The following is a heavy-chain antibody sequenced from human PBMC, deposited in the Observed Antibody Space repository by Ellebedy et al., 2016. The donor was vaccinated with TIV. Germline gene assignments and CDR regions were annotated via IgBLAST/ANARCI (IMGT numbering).Heavy chain of an antibody. Sequence: GESLKISCAASGFTFSDHYMDWARQAPGKGLEWVGRIRNKATSYTTEYAASVRGRFTISRDDSANSLYLQMNSLKTEDTAVYYCARDKNGSPDYWGQGTLVTVSS. J-gene: IGHJ4*02. CDR1: GFTFSDHY. CDR2: IRNKATSYTT. CDR3: ARDKNGSPDY. V-gene: IGHV3-72*01. D-gene: IGHD1-26*01.